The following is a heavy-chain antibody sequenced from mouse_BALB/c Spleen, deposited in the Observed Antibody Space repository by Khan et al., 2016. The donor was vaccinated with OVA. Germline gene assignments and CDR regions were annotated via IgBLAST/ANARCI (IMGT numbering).Heavy chain of an antibody. CDR1: GYSFTGYF. Sequence: VQLKQSGPELVKPGASVKISCKASGYSFTGYFMNWVMQSHGKSLEWIGRINPHIGETFYNQKFKGKATLTVEETSSTVHMEVRSLASEDSAVDYCARKNGSDFDYWGQGTTLTVSS. J-gene: IGHJ2*01. V-gene: IGHV1-20*02. D-gene: IGHD1-1*01. CDR2: INPHIGET. CDR3: ARKNGSDFDY.